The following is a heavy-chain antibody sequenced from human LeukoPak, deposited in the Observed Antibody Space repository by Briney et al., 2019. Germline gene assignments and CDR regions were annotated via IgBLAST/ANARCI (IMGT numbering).Heavy chain of an antibody. V-gene: IGHV3-7*01. D-gene: IGHD6-19*01. J-gene: IGHJ4*02. CDR3: ARYSYSSGWYVDY. Sequence: GGSLRLSCTASGFTLSRYWMSWVRQAPGKGLEWVANIEQDGSEKYYVDSVKGRFTISRDTAKNSLYLQMNSLRAEDTAEYYCARYSYSSGWYVDYCGQGNLVTVSS. CDR1: GFTLSRYW. CDR2: IEQDGSEK.